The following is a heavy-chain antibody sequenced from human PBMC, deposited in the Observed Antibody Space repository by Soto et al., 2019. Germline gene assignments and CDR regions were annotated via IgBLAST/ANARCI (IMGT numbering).Heavy chain of an antibody. CDR1: GFTFSSYA. V-gene: IGHV3-23*01. J-gene: IGHJ4*02. D-gene: IGHD6-6*01. Sequence: GGSLRLSCAASGFTFSSYAMSWVRQAPGRGLEWVSIISGNGGSTYYAASVKGRFTISRDNTKNTLYLQMDSLTAEDTAVYYCAKGSEFSNSYTLDFDFWGQGTLVTVSS. CDR3: AKGSEFSNSYTLDFDF. CDR2: ISGNGGST.